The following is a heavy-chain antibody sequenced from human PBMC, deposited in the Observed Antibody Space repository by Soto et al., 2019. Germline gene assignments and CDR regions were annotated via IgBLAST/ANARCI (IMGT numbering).Heavy chain of an antibody. CDR1: GGSISSYY. J-gene: IGHJ5*02. CDR3: ARRAHSSSWGGGYWFDP. D-gene: IGHD6-13*01. V-gene: IGHV4-59*01. Sequence: SETLSLTCTVSGGSISSYYWSWIRQPPGKGLEWIGYIYYSGSTNYNPSLKGRVTISVDTSKNQFSLKLSSVTAADTAVYYCARRAHSSSWGGGYWFDPGGQGTLVTVSS. CDR2: IYYSGST.